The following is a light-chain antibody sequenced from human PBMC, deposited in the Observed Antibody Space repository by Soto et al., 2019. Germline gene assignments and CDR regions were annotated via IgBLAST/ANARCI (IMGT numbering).Light chain of an antibody. CDR3: QQSYMDPIT. CDR1: QSISTY. CDR2: DAS. V-gene: IGKV1-39*01. Sequence: DIQMTQSPSSLSASLGNRVTITCRASQSISTYLNWYQRKPGKAPNLPIYDASRLQSGVPSRFSGSGGGTDFTLSISSVQPEDFATYFCQQSYMDPITFGQGTRLEIK. J-gene: IGKJ5*01.